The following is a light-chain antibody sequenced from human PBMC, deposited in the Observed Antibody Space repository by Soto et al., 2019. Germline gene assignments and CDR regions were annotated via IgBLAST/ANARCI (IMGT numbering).Light chain of an antibody. Sequence: EIWLTQSPGTLSLSPGERSTLSCRSSQSVSSNYLAWYQQKPGQAPRLLIYGASSRATGIPDRFSGSGSGTDFTLTISRLEPEDFAVYYCQHYGSSPETFGQGTKVDIK. V-gene: IGKV3-20*01. CDR2: GAS. J-gene: IGKJ1*01. CDR1: QSVSSNY. CDR3: QHYGSSPET.